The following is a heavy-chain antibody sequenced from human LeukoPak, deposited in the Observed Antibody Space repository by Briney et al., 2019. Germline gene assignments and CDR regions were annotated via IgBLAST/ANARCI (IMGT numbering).Heavy chain of an antibody. Sequence: PSETLSLTCAVYGGSFSGYYWSWIRQPPGKGLEWIGEINHSGSTNYNPSLKSRVTISVDTSKNQFSLKLSSVTAADTAVYYCARVGIVVVPAGETGNWFDPWGREPWSPSPQ. CDR2: INHSGST. J-gene: IGHJ5*02. CDR3: ARVGIVVVPAGETGNWFDP. V-gene: IGHV4-34*01. CDR1: GGSFSGYY. D-gene: IGHD2-2*01.